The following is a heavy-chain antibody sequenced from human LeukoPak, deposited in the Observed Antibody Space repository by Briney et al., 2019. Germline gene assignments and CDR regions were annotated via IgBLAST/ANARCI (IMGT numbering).Heavy chain of an antibody. CDR2: IKQNGSEK. CDR1: GFTFGSYW. J-gene: IGHJ4*02. Sequence: PGGSLRLSCAASGFTFGSYWMSWVRQAPGKGLEWVANIKQNGSEKYYVDSLKGRFTISRDNAKNSLYLQMNSLRAEDTAVYYCARVLGGSYYPFDYWGQGTLVTVSS. D-gene: IGHD1-26*01. CDR3: ARVLGGSYYPFDY. V-gene: IGHV3-7*01.